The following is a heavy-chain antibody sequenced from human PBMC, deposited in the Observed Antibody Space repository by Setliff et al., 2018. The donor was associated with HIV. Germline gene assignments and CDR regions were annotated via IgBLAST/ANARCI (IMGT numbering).Heavy chain of an antibody. V-gene: IGHV3-30*02. CDR3: AKQSVSRSWSNWCDP. Sequence: GGSLTLSCAPSGLTFSSYCMHWVSPAPGKGLEWVAFIRYDGSNNYYADSVKGRFTICRDNSKNTLYLQMNSLRAEDTAVYYCAKQSVSRSWSNWCDPWGQGTLVTVSS. D-gene: IGHD6-13*01. CDR1: GLTFSSYC. J-gene: IGHJ5*02. CDR2: IRYDGSNN.